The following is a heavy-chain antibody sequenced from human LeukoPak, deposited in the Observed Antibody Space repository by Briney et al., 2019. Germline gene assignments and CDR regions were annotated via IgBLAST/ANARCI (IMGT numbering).Heavy chain of an antibody. Sequence: GGSLRLSCAASGFAFSNYAMSWVRQAPGKGLEWVSAISGSGGSTYYADSVKGRFTISRDNAKNSLYLQMNSLRAEDTAVYYCARDNMVRGVIYYYYYYMDVWGKGTTVTISS. J-gene: IGHJ6*03. V-gene: IGHV3-23*01. CDR2: ISGSGGST. CDR3: ARDNMVRGVIYYYYYYMDV. D-gene: IGHD3-10*01. CDR1: GFAFSNYA.